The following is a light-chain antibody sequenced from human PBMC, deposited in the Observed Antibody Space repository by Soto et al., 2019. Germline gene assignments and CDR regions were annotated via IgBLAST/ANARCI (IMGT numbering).Light chain of an antibody. CDR3: CSYAGGPEV. CDR1: SSDVGGYKY. CDR2: GVS. V-gene: IGLV2-11*01. J-gene: IGLJ1*01. Sequence: QSVLTQPRSVSWSPGQSVTVSCTGTSSDVGGYKYVSWYQQKPGKAPKLIIYGVSRWPSGVPNRFSGSKSGNRASLTISGLQAEDEGDYYCCSYAGGPEVFGTGTKVTVL.